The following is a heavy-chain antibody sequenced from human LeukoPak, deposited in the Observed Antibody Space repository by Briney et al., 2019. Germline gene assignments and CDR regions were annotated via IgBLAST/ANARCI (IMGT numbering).Heavy chain of an antibody. CDR2: IGGSNGIT. CDR3: ARNENSGWGYFDY. CDR1: RFTFNSYA. D-gene: IGHD5-12*01. Sequence: PWGSLRLSCAASRFTFNSYAMSWVRQAPGKGLEWVSVIGGSNGITFYVGSVKGRFTISRDNSKDMLYLQMNSLRAEDTAVYYCARNENSGWGYFDYWGQGTLITVSS. J-gene: IGHJ4*02. V-gene: IGHV3-23*01.